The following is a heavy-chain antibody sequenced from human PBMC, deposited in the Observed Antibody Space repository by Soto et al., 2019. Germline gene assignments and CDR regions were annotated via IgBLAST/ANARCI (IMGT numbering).Heavy chain of an antibody. CDR3: ARDSPRTRGMDV. J-gene: IGHJ6*02. V-gene: IGHV3-30-3*01. CDR1: GFTFSSYA. CDR2: ISYDGSNK. Sequence: AGGSLRLSCAASGFTFSSYAMHWVRQAPGKGLEWVAVISYDGSNKYYADSVKGRFTISRDNSKNTLYLQMNSLRAEDTAVYYCARDSPRTRGMDVWGQGTTVTVSS.